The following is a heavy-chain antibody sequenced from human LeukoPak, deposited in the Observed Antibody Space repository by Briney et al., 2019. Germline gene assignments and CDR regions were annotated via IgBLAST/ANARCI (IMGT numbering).Heavy chain of an antibody. V-gene: IGHV3-11*04. CDR1: GFTFSDYY. D-gene: IGHD4-17*01. J-gene: IGHJ4*02. CDR3: ARGDTTVTAYYFDY. CDR2: ISSSGSTI. Sequence: GGSLRLSCAVSGFTFSDYYMSWIRQAPGKGLEWVSYISSSGSTIYYADSVKGRFTISRDNAKNSLYLQMNSLRAEDTAVYYCARGDTTVTAYYFDYWGQGTLVTVSS.